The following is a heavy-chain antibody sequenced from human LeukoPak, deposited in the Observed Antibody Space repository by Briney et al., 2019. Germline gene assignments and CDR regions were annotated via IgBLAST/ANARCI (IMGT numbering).Heavy chain of an antibody. J-gene: IGHJ3*02. CDR3: ARDHLGGSYYDAFDI. Sequence: SVKVSCKASGGTFSSYAISWVRQAPGQGLEWMGGIIPIFGTANYAQKFQGRVTITADESTSTAYMELSSLRSEDTAVYYCARDHLGGSYYDAFDIWGQGTMVTVSS. D-gene: IGHD1-26*01. V-gene: IGHV1-69*13. CDR2: IIPIFGTA. CDR1: GGTFSSYA.